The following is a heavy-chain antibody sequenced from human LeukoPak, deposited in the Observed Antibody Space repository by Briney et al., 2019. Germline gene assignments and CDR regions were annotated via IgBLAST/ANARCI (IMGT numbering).Heavy chain of an antibody. D-gene: IGHD5-12*01. CDR2: IYYSGST. Sequence: SETLSLTCTVSGGSISSYYWSWIRQPPGKGLEWIGYIYYSGSTNYNPSLKSRVTISVDTSKNQFSLKLSSVTAADTAVYYCAGNKDIVATIYDYWGQGTLVTVSS. CDR3: AGNKDIVATIYDY. CDR1: GGSISSYY. V-gene: IGHV4-59*12. J-gene: IGHJ4*02.